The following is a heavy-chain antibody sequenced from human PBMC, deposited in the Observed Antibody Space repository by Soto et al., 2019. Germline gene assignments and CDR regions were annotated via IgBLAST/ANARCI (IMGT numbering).Heavy chain of an antibody. J-gene: IGHJ4*02. V-gene: IGHV4-34*01. CDR2: INHSGST. Sequence: QVQLQQWGAGLLKPSETLSLTCAVYGGSFSGYYWTWIRRPPGTGLEWIGEINHSGSTNYNPSLKSRVTISVDTSKNPFSLKLTSVTAADTDVYYCARDKITGLFDYWGQGTLVTVSS. CDR3: ARDKITGLFDY. CDR1: GGSFSGYY. D-gene: IGHD2-8*02.